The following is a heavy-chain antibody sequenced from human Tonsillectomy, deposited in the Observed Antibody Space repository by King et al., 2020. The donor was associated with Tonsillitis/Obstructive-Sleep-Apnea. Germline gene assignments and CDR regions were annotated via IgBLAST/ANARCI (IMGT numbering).Heavy chain of an antibody. V-gene: IGHV3-33*01. CDR1: GFTFNSYG. CDR3: ASEGLLAPPTNAFDI. J-gene: IGHJ3*02. Sequence: VQLVESGGGVVQPGRSLRLSCAASGFTFNSYGIHWVRQAPGKGLEWVAMIWYDGSKKLYAGSVKGRFTISRDNSKNTVFMEMNSLRAEDTAVYYCASEGLLAPPTNAFDIWGQGTTVTVSS. CDR2: IWYDGSKK. D-gene: IGHD2-15*01.